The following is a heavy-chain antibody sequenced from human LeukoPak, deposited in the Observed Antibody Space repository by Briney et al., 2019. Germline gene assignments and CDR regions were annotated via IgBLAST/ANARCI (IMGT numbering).Heavy chain of an antibody. CDR2: ISSSGSDT. V-gene: IGHV3-23*01. CDR1: GFTFNTYG. CDR3: ARQGEGTTDY. Sequence: PGGTLRLSCAASGFTFNTYGMNWVRQASGKGLEWVSIISSSGSDTYYADSVKGRFTIARDNPQNTLYLQMNILRADDTAIYYCARQGEGTTDYWGQGTLVTVSS. J-gene: IGHJ4*02. D-gene: IGHD2/OR15-2a*01.